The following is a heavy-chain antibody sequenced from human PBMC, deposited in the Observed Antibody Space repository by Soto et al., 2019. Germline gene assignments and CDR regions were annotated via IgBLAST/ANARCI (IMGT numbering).Heavy chain of an antibody. CDR1: GFTFSIYA. CDR2: ISGSGGST. CDR3: AKDRGEYGMDV. Sequence: EVQLLESGGNLVQPGGSLRISCAASGFTFSIYAMSWVRQAPGKGLEWVSVISGSGGSTYYADSVKGRFTISRDNSKSTLYLQMNSLRAEDTAVYYCAKDRGEYGMDVWGQGTTVTVSS. V-gene: IGHV3-23*01. J-gene: IGHJ6*02. D-gene: IGHD3-3*01.